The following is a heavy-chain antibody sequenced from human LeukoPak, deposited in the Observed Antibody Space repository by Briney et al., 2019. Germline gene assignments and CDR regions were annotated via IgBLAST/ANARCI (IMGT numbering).Heavy chain of an antibody. CDR3: AKDERYNWNDADY. Sequence: GGSLRLSCEASGFTFSNFGMTWVRQAPGKGLEWVSTISGSGGSTYYADSVKGRFTISRDNSKNTLYLQMNSLRAEDTAVYYCAKDERYNWNDADYWGQGTLVTVSS. CDR2: ISGSGGST. D-gene: IGHD1-1*01. V-gene: IGHV3-23*01. J-gene: IGHJ4*02. CDR1: GFTFSNFG.